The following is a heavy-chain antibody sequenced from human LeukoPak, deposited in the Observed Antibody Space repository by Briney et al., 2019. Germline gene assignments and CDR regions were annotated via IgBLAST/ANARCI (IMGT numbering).Heavy chain of an antibody. V-gene: IGHV1-2*02. Sequence: GASVKVSCKASGYTFTGYYMHWVRQAPGQGLEWMGWINPNSGGTNYAQKFQGRVTMTRDTSISTAYMELSRLRSDDTAVYYCARVAGGRCSGWYTPFKCWFDPWGQGTLVTVSS. J-gene: IGHJ5*02. CDR1: GYTFTGYY. CDR2: INPNSGGT. D-gene: IGHD6-19*01. CDR3: ARVAGGRCSGWYTPFKCWFDP.